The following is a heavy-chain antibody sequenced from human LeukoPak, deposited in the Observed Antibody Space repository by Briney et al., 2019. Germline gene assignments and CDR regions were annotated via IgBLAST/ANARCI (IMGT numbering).Heavy chain of an antibody. D-gene: IGHD6-19*01. Sequence: ASVKVSCTASGYTFTSYYMHWVRQAPGQGLEWMGIINPSGGSTSYAQKFQGRVTMTRDTSTSTVYMELSSLRSEDTAVYYCASGHSSGWYVVYGGQGTLVTVSS. J-gene: IGHJ4*02. CDR2: INPSGGST. CDR1: GYTFTSYY. CDR3: ASGHSSGWYVVY. V-gene: IGHV1-46*01.